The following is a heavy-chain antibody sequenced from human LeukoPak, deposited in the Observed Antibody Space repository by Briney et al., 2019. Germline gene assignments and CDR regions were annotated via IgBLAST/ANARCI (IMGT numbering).Heavy chain of an antibody. Sequence: SSYSMNWVRQAPGKGLEWVGEINHSGSTNYNPSLKSRVTISVDTSKNQFSLKLSSVTAADTAVYYCASSRGYCSGGSCYHFDYWGQGTLVTVSS. D-gene: IGHD2-15*01. CDR3: ASSRGYCSGGSCYHFDY. J-gene: IGHJ4*02. CDR2: INHSGST. CDR1: SSYS. V-gene: IGHV4-34*01.